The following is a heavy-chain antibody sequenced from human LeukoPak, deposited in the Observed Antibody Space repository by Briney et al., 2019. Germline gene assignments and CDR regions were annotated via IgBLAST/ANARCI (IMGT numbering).Heavy chain of an antibody. CDR2: INWNGANT. D-gene: IGHD2-8*01. CDR1: GFFFDEFG. J-gene: IGHJ3*02. V-gene: IGHV3-20*01. CDR3: ARVQFVTSGFHNCFDI. Sequence: GGSLRLSCAASGFFFDEFGMTWVPQGPGKGLEWVSGINWNGANTGYADSVKGRVTISRDNAKNILYLQMSILRAEDTALYHCARVQFVTSGFHNCFDIWGPGTMVTVSS.